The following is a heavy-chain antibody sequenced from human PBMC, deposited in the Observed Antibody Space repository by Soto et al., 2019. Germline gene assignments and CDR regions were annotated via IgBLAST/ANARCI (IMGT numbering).Heavy chain of an antibody. Sequence: QVQLVESGGGVVQPGRSLRLSCAASGFTFSSYGMHWVRQAPGKGLEWVAVISYDGSNKYYADSVKGRFTISRDNSKNPLYLKMNSLRAEDTAVYYCAKDVLRFLEWLAFYGMDVWGQGTTVTVSS. CDR2: ISYDGSNK. J-gene: IGHJ6*02. V-gene: IGHV3-30*18. D-gene: IGHD3-3*01. CDR1: GFTFSSYG. CDR3: AKDVLRFLEWLAFYGMDV.